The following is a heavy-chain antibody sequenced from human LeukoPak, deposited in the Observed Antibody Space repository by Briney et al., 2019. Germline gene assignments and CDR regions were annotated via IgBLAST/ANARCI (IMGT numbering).Heavy chain of an antibody. CDR3: GKDVGPSSLSSASWQIDY. V-gene: IGHV3-30*02. CDR1: GFTFNSYD. J-gene: IGHJ4*02. Sequence: QAGGSLRLSCAASGFTFNSYDMHWVRQAPGKGLEWVAFIRYDGNIKYFADSVKGRFTISRDTSKNTLYLQMNSLRAEDTAVYYCGKDVGPSSLSSASWQIDYWGQGTLVTVSS. CDR2: IRYDGNIK. D-gene: IGHD2-2*01.